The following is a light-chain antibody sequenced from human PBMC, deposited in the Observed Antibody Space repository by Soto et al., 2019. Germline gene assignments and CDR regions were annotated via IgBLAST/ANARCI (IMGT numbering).Light chain of an antibody. V-gene: IGLV2-8*01. CDR3: SSNVVGTNLKI. CDR2: EVI. Sequence: SALTQPPSASGSPGQSVTISCTGTNSDVGGSNYVSWYQQHPGKAPKLMIYEVIKRPSGVPDRFSGSRSGNTASLTVSGLQAEDEADYYCSSNVVGTNLKIFGGGTKVTVL. CDR1: NSDVGGSNY. J-gene: IGLJ2*01.